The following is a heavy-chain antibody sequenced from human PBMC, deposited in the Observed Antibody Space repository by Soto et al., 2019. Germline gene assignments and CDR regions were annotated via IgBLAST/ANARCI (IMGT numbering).Heavy chain of an antibody. CDR3: ARDECSSTSCLYGMDV. CDR2: IIPIFGTA. J-gene: IGHJ6*02. CDR1: GGTFSSYA. V-gene: IGHV1-69*06. D-gene: IGHD2-2*01. Sequence: GASVKVSCKVSGGTFSSYAISWVRQAPGQGLEWMGGIIPIFGTANYAQKFQGRVTITADKSTSTAYMELSSLRSEDTAVYYCARDECSSTSCLYGMDVWGQGATVTVSS.